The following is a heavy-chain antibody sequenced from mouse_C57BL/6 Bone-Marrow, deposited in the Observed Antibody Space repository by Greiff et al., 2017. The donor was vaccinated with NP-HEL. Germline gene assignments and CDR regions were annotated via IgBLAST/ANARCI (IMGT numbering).Heavy chain of an antibody. Sequence: QVQLQQPGAELVMPGASVKLSCKASGYTFTSYWMHWVKQRPGQGLEWIGEIDPSDSYTNYNQKFKGKSTLPVDKSSSTAYMQLISLTSEDSAVYYCARGGDYDVSPWCAYWGQGTLVTVSA. V-gene: IGHV1-69*01. CDR1: GYTFTSYW. D-gene: IGHD2-4*01. CDR3: ARGGDYDVSPWCAY. J-gene: IGHJ3*01. CDR2: IDPSDSYT.